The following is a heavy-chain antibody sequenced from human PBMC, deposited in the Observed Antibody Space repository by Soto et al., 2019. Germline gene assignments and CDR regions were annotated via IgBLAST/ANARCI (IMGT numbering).Heavy chain of an antibody. CDR3: ATRGGGSDRYNYAMDV. CDR1: GFTFSNYA. V-gene: IGHV3-23*01. D-gene: IGHD6-19*01. CDR2: INNVGYI. J-gene: IGHJ6*02. Sequence: EMQLLESGGGLVQPEGSLRLSFTASGFTFSNYAMTWVRQAPGKGLNWVSTINNVGYIYDADSVKGRFTISRDDARNTLYLQMNSLSVEQTALYYCATRGGGSDRYNYAMDVWVQGPTVIVSS.